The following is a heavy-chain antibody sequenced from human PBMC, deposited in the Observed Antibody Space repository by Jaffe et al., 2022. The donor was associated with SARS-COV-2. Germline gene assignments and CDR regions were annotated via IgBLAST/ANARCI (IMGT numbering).Heavy chain of an antibody. J-gene: IGHJ3*02. CDR1: GFTFSSYG. CDR3: ARDPGFWSVHDAFDI. CDR2: IWYDGSNK. V-gene: IGHV3-33*01. D-gene: IGHD3-3*01. Sequence: QVQLVESGGGVVQPGRSLRLSCAASGFTFSSYGMHWVRQAPGKGLEWVAVIWYDGSNKYYADSVKGRFTISRDNSKNTLYLQMNSLRAEDTAVYYCARDPGFWSVHDAFDIWGQGTMVTVSS.